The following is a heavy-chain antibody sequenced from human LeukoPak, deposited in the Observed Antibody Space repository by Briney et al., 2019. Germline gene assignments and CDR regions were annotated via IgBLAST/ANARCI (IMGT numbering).Heavy chain of an antibody. Sequence: PSETLSLTCAISGASISGTNWWIWVRQPPGKGLEWIGEMHHSGRTNYNPSLKSRITISVDKSKNQVFLRLNSVAAADTALYYCARAQEGCSRASCYLEPWGQGTLVAVSS. CDR3: ARAQEGCSRASCYLEP. D-gene: IGHD2-2*01. J-gene: IGHJ5*02. CDR1: GASISGTNW. CDR2: MHHSGRT. V-gene: IGHV4-4*02.